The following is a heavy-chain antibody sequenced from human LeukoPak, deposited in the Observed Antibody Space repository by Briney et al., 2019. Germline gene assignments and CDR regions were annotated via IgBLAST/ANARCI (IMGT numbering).Heavy chain of an antibody. CDR1: GFTFSSYS. CDR3: ARIDSSSSSINY. CDR2: ISSSSSYI. Sequence: GGSLRLSXAASGFTFSSYSMNWVRQAPGKGLEWVSSISSSSSYIYYADSVKGRFTISRDNAKNSLYLQMNSLRAEDTAVYYCARIDSSSSSINYWGQGTLVTVSS. J-gene: IGHJ4*02. D-gene: IGHD6-6*01. V-gene: IGHV3-21*01.